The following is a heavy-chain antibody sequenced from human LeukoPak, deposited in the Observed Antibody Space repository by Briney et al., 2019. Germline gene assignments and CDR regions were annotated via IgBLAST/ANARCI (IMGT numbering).Heavy chain of an antibody. J-gene: IGHJ4*02. CDR3: ARKPGSHLDY. V-gene: IGHV3-7*01. Sequence: GGSLRLSCAASGFTFRSYWMSWVRQAPGKGLEWVANIKLDGSEKYYADSVKGRFTVSRDNAKNSLYLRMNSLRAEDTAMYYCARKPGSHLDYWGQGTLVTVSS. CDR2: IKLDGSEK. CDR1: GFTFRSYW. D-gene: IGHD1-1*01.